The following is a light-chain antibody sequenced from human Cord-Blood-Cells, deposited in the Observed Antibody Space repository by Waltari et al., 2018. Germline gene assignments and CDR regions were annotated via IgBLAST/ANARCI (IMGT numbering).Light chain of an antibody. J-gene: IGLJ2*01. V-gene: IGLV1-40*01. CDR1: SPNIGAGYD. CDR3: QSYDSSLSGSV. Sequence: QSVLTQPPSVSGAPGQRVTISCTGSSPNIGAGYDVPWYQQLPGTAPKLLIYGNSKRPSGVPDRFSGSKSGTSASLAITGLQAEDEADYYCQSYDSSLSGSVFGGGTKLTVL. CDR2: GNS.